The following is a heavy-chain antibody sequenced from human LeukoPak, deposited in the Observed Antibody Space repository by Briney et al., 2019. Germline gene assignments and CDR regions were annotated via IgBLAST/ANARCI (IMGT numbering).Heavy chain of an antibody. CDR2: IYYSGSI. D-gene: IGHD2-15*01. CDR1: GYSISSSNW. V-gene: IGHV4-28*05. J-gene: IGHJ3*02. Sequence: SETLSLTCAVSGYSISSSNWWGWIRQPPGKGLEWIGYIYYSGSIYYNPSLKSRVTMSVDTSKNQFSLKLSSVTAVDTAVYYCARVPRGGSENDAFDIWGQGTMVTVSS. CDR3: ARVPRGGSENDAFDI.